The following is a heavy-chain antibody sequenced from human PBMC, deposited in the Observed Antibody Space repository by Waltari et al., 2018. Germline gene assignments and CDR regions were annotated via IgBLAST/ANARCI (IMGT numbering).Heavy chain of an antibody. CDR2: VNHSGTT. Sequence: QVQLQQWGAGLLKPSETLSLTCAASGWSFSTYSCNWIRQSPGKGLEWIGEVNHSGTTNYNPSLKSRVTISLDTSKNQFSLKLTSVTAADTAVYYCATTRGYELLSSFDFWGQGTLVTVSS. V-gene: IGHV4-34*02. CDR3: ATTRGYELLSSFDF. J-gene: IGHJ4*02. CDR1: GWSFSTYS. D-gene: IGHD3-10*01.